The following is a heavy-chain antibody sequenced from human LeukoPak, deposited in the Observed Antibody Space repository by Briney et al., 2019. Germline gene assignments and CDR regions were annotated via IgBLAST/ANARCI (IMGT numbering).Heavy chain of an antibody. D-gene: IGHD2-2*01. CDR3: AKPSSAGVVPAATWWFDP. CDR1: GFTLSSYG. Sequence: GGSLRLSCAASGFTLSSYGMHWVRQAPGKGLEWVAFIRYDGSNKYYADSVKGRFTISRDNSKNTLYLQMNSLRAEDTAVYYCAKPSSAGVVPAATWWFDPWGQGTLVTVSS. J-gene: IGHJ5*02. CDR2: IRYDGSNK. V-gene: IGHV3-30*02.